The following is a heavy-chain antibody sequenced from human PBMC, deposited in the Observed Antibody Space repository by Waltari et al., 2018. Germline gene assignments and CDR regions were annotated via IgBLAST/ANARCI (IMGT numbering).Heavy chain of an antibody. CDR3: ASQGCYGYGGFDY. J-gene: IGHJ4*02. CDR2: IFYGGTT. V-gene: IGHV4-39*01. D-gene: IGHD5-18*01. Sequence: QLQLQESGPGLVKPSETLSLTFTVSGGSIRSTTYYWGWVRQFPGNGLGWLGSIFYGGTTQYTPSLRIRVTFSVAMSKNPFSLKLSFLTAAGTAVFYCASQGCYGYGGFDYWGEGTLVTVSS. CDR1: GGSIRSTTYY.